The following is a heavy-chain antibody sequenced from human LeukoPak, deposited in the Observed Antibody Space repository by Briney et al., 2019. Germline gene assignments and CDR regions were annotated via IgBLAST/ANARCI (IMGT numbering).Heavy chain of an antibody. CDR2: MYTLGDT. J-gene: IGHJ4*02. V-gene: IGHV3-66*03. Sequence: GGSLRLSCAASGFSVSSNYMTWVRQVPGKGLEWVSVMYTLGDTYYADSVRGRFTISRDNSKNTLYLQMNSLESEDTAVYYCAKDRWGAVASFDYWGQGTLVTVSS. CDR3: AKDRWGAVASFDY. D-gene: IGHD6-19*01. CDR1: GFSVSSNY.